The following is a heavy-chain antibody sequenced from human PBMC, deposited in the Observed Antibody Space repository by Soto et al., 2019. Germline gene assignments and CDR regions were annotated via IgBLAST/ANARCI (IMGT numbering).Heavy chain of an antibody. CDR2: ITSAGST. Sequence: EVQLLESGGDLAQPGGSLRLICAASGFTFSNYAMTWVRQSPGKGLEWVSTITSAGSTFYGDTVKGRFTNSRDNSKSTLYLKMNSLGAEDTAVYYCAKTDKVDSHSSGWAPRIESWGQGTLVTVSS. CDR3: AKTDKVDSHSSGWAPRIES. CDR1: GFTFSNYA. D-gene: IGHD6-19*01. J-gene: IGHJ4*02. V-gene: IGHV3-23*01.